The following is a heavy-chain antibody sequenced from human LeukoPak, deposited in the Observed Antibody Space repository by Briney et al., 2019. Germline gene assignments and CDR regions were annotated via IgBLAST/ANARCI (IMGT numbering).Heavy chain of an antibody. CDR1: GFTFSSYS. V-gene: IGHV3-21*01. D-gene: IGHD5-12*01. Sequence: GGSLRLSCAASGFTFSSYSMNWVRQAPGKGLEWVSSISSSSSYIYYADSVKGRFTISGDNAKNSLYLQMNSLRAEDTAVYYCARDLIVATIGDYYYYYGMDVWGQGTTVTVSS. CDR3: ARDLIVATIGDYYYYYGMDV. CDR2: ISSSSSYI. J-gene: IGHJ6*02.